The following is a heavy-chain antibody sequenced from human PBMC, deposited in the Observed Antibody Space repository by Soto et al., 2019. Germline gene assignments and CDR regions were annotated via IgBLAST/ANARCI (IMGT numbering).Heavy chain of an antibody. Sequence: AVKVSCKASGDTFSTYTITWMRQAPGQGLEWMGGIIPRSATSKYAQKFQGRVTITADESTSTVYMELRTLRPEDTAVYYCAREGLVLVTTIVNSDYYYYAMDVWGQGTTVTVSS. D-gene: IGHD3-10*01. CDR2: IIPRSATS. J-gene: IGHJ6*02. V-gene: IGHV1-69*13. CDR3: AREGLVLVTTIVNSDYYYYAMDV. CDR1: GDTFSTYT.